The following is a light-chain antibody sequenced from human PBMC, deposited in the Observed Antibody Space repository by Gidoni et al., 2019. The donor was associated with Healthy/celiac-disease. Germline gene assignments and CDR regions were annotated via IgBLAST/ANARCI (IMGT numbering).Light chain of an antibody. V-gene: IGLV3-19*01. CDR2: GKT. J-gene: IGLJ2*01. CDR3: YSRDSSGNHL. CDR1: SLRSYY. Sequence: SSELTQDPAVALSLGQTVRITCQGDSLRSYYASWYQQTPGQAPVLVIYGKTNRPSWIPDRFSCSSSGNTASLTITGAQAEDEADYYCYSRDSSGNHLFGGGTKLTVL.